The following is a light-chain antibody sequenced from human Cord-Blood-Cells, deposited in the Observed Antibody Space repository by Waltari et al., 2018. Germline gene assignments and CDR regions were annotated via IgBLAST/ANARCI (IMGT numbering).Light chain of an antibody. Sequence: IQMTQSPSSLSASVGDRVTITCRASQSISSYLNWYQQKPGKAPKLLIYAASSLQSGVPSMFSGSGSGTDFTLTISSLQPEDFATYYCQQSYSTPLTFGGGTMVEIK. CDR2: AAS. CDR3: QQSYSTPLT. CDR1: QSISSY. J-gene: IGKJ4*01. V-gene: IGKV1-39*01.